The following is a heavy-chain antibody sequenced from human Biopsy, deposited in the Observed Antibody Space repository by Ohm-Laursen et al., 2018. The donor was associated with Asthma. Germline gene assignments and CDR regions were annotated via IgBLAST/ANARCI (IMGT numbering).Heavy chain of an antibody. D-gene: IGHD3-10*01. CDR1: GYTFNSAG. V-gene: IGHV1-18*01. Sequence: SVKVSFKPSGYTFNSAGITWVRQAPGQGLEWMGWISVYNGNTKVAQKLQDRVTMITDTSTSTAYMELRSLRSDDTAVYFCARAVDYSHYYGIDVWGQGTTVTVS. CDR2: ISVYNGNT. J-gene: IGHJ6*02. CDR3: ARAVDYSHYYGIDV.